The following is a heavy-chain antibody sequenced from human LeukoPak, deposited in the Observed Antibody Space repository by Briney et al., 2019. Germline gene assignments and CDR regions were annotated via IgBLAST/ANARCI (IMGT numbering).Heavy chain of an antibody. Sequence: PGGSLRLSCAASGFTFDDYAMSWVRQAPGKGLEWVSAISGSGGSTYYADSVKGRFTISRDNSKNTLYLQMNSLRAEDTAVYYCAKDPNSSGYPDAFDIWGQGTMVTVSS. CDR3: AKDPNSSGYPDAFDI. CDR2: ISGSGGST. D-gene: IGHD3-22*01. V-gene: IGHV3-23*01. CDR1: GFTFDDYA. J-gene: IGHJ3*02.